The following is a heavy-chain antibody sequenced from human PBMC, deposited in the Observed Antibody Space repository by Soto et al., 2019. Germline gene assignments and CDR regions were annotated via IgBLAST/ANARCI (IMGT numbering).Heavy chain of an antibody. J-gene: IGHJ4*02. CDR3: TRGQEPSMITFGGCFDY. CDR2: IRSKAYGGTT. CDR1: GFTFGDYA. Sequence: PGGSLRLSCTASGFTFGDYAMSWFRQAPGKGLEWVGFIRSKAYGGTTEYAASVKGRFTISRDDSKSIAYLQMNSLKTEDTAVYYCTRGQEPSMITFGGCFDYWGQGTLVTVSS. V-gene: IGHV3-49*03. D-gene: IGHD3-16*01.